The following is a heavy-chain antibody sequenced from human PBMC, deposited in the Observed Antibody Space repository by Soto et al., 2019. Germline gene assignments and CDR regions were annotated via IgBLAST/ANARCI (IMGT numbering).Heavy chain of an antibody. CDR2: SSAYTGST. Sequence: ASVKVSCKASGYTFTSYGISWVRQAPGQGLEWMGWSSAYTGSTNYAQKLQGRDTMSTDTSTSTAYMELRSLRSDDTAVYYRARDNPFTMIVVVMKAFDIWGQGTMVTVSS. J-gene: IGHJ3*02. CDR1: GYTFTSYG. V-gene: IGHV1-18*01. D-gene: IGHD3-22*01. CDR3: ARDNPFTMIVVVMKAFDI.